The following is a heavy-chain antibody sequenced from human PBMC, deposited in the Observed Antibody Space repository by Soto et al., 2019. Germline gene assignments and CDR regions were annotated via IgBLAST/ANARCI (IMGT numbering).Heavy chain of an antibody. V-gene: IGHV3-23*01. J-gene: IGHJ5*02. CDR3: AKAFSGSWSANWFDP. CDR1: GFTFSSYA. CDR2: ISGSADTT. D-gene: IGHD6-13*01. Sequence: GGSLRLSCAASGFTFSSYAVNWVRQAPGKGLEWVSGISGSADTTYYADSVKGRFTISRDNSKNTLYLQMNSLRAEDTAVYYCAKAFSGSWSANWFDPWGQGILVTVSS.